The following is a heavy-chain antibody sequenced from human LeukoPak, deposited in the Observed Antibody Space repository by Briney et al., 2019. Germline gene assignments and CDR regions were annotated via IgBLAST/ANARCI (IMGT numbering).Heavy chain of an antibody. Sequence: GGSLRLSCAASEFSVGSNYMTWVRQAPGKGLEWVSLIYSGGSTYYADSVKGRFTISRDNSKNTLYLQMGSLRAEDMAVYYCARGTHYYGSGSYYNEPLDYWGQGTLVTVSS. J-gene: IGHJ4*02. D-gene: IGHD3-10*01. CDR1: EFSVGSNY. CDR3: ARGTHYYGSGSYYNEPLDY. CDR2: IYSGGST. V-gene: IGHV3-66*01.